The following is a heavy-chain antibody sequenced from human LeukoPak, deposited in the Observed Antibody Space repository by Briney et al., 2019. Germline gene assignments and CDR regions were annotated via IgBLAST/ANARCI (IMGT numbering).Heavy chain of an antibody. CDR1: GYTFTSYA. CDR3: ARRDHSSGSQRYFDL. D-gene: IGHD6-19*01. Sequence: ASVKVFCKASGYTFTSYAMHWVRQAPGQRLEWMGWINAGNGNTKYSQKFRGRVTITRDTSASTAYMELSSLRSEDTAVYYCARRDHSSGSQRYFDLWGRGTLVTVSS. CDR2: INAGNGNT. J-gene: IGHJ2*01. V-gene: IGHV1-3*01.